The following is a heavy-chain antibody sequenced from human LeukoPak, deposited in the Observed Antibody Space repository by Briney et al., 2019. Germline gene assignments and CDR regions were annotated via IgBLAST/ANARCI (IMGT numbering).Heavy chain of an antibody. CDR3: SRAGDTHDNFVY. CDR2: INPNSGDT. CDR1: GFIFTGYY. V-gene: IGHV1-2*02. J-gene: IGHJ4*02. Sequence: ASVKVSCKTSGFIFTGYYMHWVRQAPGQGLEWMGWINPNSGDTNYPQKFQGRVTMTRDTSITTVYLELSRLRSDDTAVYYCSRAGDTHDNFVYWGQGTLVTVSS. D-gene: IGHD3-16*01.